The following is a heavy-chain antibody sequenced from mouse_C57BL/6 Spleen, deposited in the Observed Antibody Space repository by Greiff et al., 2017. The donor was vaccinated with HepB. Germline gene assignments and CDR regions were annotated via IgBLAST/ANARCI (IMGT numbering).Heavy chain of an antibody. J-gene: IGHJ4*01. Sequence: QVQLQQSGAELARPGASVKLSGKASGYTFTSYGISWVKQRTGQGLEWIGEIYPRSGNTYYNEKFKGKATLTAEKSSSTAYMELRSLTSEDSAVYFCAIYGYDDAMDYWGQGTSVTVSS. CDR2: IYPRSGNT. CDR1: GYTFTSYG. D-gene: IGHD2-2*01. CDR3: AIYGYDDAMDY. V-gene: IGHV1-81*01.